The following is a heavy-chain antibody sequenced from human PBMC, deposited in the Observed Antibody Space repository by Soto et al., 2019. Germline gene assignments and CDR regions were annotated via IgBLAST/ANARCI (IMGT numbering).Heavy chain of an antibody. Sequence: GGSLRLSCAASGFTFSSYAMHWVRQAPGKGLEWVAVISYDGSNKYYADSVKGRFTISRDNSKNTLYLQMNSLGAEDTAVYYCVSTPLRIAVAGTGEGEYYFDYWGQGTLVTVSS. V-gene: IGHV3-30-3*01. CDR2: ISYDGSNK. J-gene: IGHJ4*02. CDR1: GFTFSSYA. D-gene: IGHD6-19*01. CDR3: VSTPLRIAVAGTGEGEYYFDY.